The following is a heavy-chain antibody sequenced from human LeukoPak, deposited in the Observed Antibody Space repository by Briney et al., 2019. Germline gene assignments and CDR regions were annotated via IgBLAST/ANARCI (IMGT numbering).Heavy chain of an antibody. V-gene: IGHV4-30-2*01. CDR1: GGSISSGGYS. D-gene: IGHD4-11*01. CDR3: ARGQFFHYFDY. J-gene: IGHJ4*02. CDR2: IYHSGST. Sequence: SQTLSLTCAVSGGSISSGGYSWSWIRQPPGKGLEWIGYIYHSGSTYYNPSLKSRVTISVDRSKNQFSLKLSSVTAADTAVYYCARGQFFHYFDYWGQGTLVTVSS.